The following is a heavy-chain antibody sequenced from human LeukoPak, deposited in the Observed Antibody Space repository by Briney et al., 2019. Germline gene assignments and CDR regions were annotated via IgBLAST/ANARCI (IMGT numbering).Heavy chain of an antibody. D-gene: IGHD2-15*01. V-gene: IGHV1-18*01. Sequence: ASVKVSCKASGYTFTSYDINWVRQAPGQGLEWMGWISAYNGNTNYAQKLQGRVTMTTDTSTSTAYMELRSLRSDDTAVYYCARGTQLGYCSGGSCYSDYWGQGTLVTVSS. CDR1: GYTFTSYD. CDR3: ARGTQLGYCSGGSCYSDY. CDR2: ISAYNGNT. J-gene: IGHJ4*02.